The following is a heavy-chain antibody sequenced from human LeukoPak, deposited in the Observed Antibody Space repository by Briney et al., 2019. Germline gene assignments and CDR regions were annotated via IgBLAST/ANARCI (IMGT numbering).Heavy chain of an antibody. CDR2: IYYTGST. Sequence: PSETLSLTFTVSGGSISSYYWSWIRQPPGKGLEWLGSIYYTGSTNYHPSLKSRVTISLDTSKNQFSLKLSSVTAADTAVYYCARGSGYVYYWGQGTLVTVSS. J-gene: IGHJ4*02. D-gene: IGHD5-12*01. V-gene: IGHV4-59*01. CDR3: ARGSGYVYY. CDR1: GGSISSYY.